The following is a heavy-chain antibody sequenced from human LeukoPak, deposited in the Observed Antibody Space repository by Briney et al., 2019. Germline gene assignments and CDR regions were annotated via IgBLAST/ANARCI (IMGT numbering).Heavy chain of an antibody. D-gene: IGHD3-9*01. Sequence: GGSLRLSCAASGFTFSSYGMHWVRQAPGKGLEWVAFIRYDGSNKYYADSVKGRFTISRDNSKNTLYLQMNSLRAEDTAVYYCAKATGYYMVGTLFDYWGQGTLVTVSS. CDR1: GFTFSSYG. V-gene: IGHV3-30*02. CDR3: AKATGYYMVGTLFDY. CDR2: IRYDGSNK. J-gene: IGHJ4*02.